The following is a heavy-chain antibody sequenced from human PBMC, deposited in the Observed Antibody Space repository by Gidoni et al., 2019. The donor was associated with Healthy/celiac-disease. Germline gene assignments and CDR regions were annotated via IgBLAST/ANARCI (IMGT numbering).Heavy chain of an antibody. J-gene: IGHJ4*02. CDR3: ARGQYCSGGSCYPFDY. V-gene: IGHV3-30-3*01. CDR1: GFTFGSYP. D-gene: IGHD2-15*01. CDR2: ISYDGSNK. Sequence: QVQLVESGGGVVQPGRSLRLSCAASGFTFGSYPMHWVRQAPGKGLEWVSVISYDGSNKYYADSVKGRFTISRDNSKNTLYLQMNSLRAEDTAVYYCARGQYCSGGSCYPFDYWGQGTLVTVSS.